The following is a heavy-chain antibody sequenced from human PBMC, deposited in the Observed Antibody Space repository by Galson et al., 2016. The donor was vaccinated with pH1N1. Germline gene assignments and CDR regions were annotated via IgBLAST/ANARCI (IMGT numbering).Heavy chain of an antibody. V-gene: IGHV5-51*01. CDR1: GYSFKSYW. CDR2: IYPGDSDT. J-gene: IGHJ4*02. CDR3: ARRGINGTDF. D-gene: IGHD1/OR15-1a*01. Sequence: QSGAEVKKSGESLKTSCKGSGYSFKSYWIAWVRQMPGRGLEWMGIIYPGDSDTRYSPSFLGQVIVSADKSISTAFLQWSSLNASDTAMYYCARRGINGTDFWGQGTLVTVSS.